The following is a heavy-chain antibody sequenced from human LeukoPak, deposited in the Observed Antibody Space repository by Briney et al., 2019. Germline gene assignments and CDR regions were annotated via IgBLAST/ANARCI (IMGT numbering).Heavy chain of an antibody. D-gene: IGHD2-2*01. V-gene: IGHV1-69*05. J-gene: IGHJ4*02. Sequence: SVKVSCKASGGTFSSYAISWVRQAPGQGLEWMGRIIPVFGTANYAQKFQGRVTITTDESTSTAYMELSSLRSEDTAVYYCARAIGGYCSSTSCYGYWGQGTLVTVSS. CDR2: IIPVFGTA. CDR3: ARAIGGYCSSTSCYGY. CDR1: GGTFSSYA.